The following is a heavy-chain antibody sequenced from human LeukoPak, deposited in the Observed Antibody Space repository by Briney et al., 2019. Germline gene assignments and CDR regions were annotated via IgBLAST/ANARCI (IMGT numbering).Heavy chain of an antibody. CDR3: ARRIIVATIDS. CDR1: SGPISSSNYY. CDR2: IYYSGST. V-gene: IGHV4-39*01. D-gene: IGHD5-12*01. J-gene: IGHJ4*02. Sequence: SETLSLTCNVFSGPISSSNYYWAWIRQPPGKGLEWIGSIYYSGSTYINPSLESRVTISADTPKNQFSLKLSSVTAADTAVYYCARRIIVATIDSWGQGILVTVSS.